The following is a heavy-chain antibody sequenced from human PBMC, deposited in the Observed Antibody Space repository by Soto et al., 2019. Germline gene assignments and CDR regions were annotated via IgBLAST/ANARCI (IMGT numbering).Heavy chain of an antibody. V-gene: IGHV4-39*01. D-gene: IGHD3-3*01. CDR1: GGSISSSSYY. Sequence: SETLSLTCTVSGGSISSSSYYWGWIRQPPGKGLEWIGSIYYSGSTYYNPSLKSRVTISVDTSKNQFSLKLSSVTAADTAVYYCARHSHYDFWSGYSHHKGWFDPWGQGTLVTVSS. CDR2: IYYSGST. CDR3: ARHSHYDFWSGYSHHKGWFDP. J-gene: IGHJ5*02.